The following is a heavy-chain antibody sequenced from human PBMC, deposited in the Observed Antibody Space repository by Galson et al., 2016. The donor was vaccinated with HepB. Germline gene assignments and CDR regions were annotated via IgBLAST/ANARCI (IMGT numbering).Heavy chain of an antibody. CDR2: ISNDGSNK. CDR1: GFTFSSYG. V-gene: IGHV3-30*18. D-gene: IGHD3-10*01. Sequence: SLRLSCAASGFTFSSYGMHWVRQASGKGLEWVAVISNDGSNKDYADSVKGRFTISRDNSKNTLYLQMNSLRPEDTAVYYCAKDALITLVRGVIMCYFDYWGQGALVTVSS. J-gene: IGHJ4*02. CDR3: AKDALITLVRGVIMCYFDY.